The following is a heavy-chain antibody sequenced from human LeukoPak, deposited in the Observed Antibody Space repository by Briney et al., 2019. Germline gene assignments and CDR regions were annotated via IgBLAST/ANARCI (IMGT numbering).Heavy chain of an antibody. D-gene: IGHD2-2*01. CDR1: GGSFSGYY. CDR3: ASIVPAAIPY. CDR2: INHSGST. Sequence: SETLSLTCAVYGGSFSGYYWSWIRQPPGKGLEWIGEINHSGSTNYNPSLKSRVTITVDTSKNLFSLKLRSVTAADTAVYYCASIVPAAIPYWGQGTLVTVSS. J-gene: IGHJ4*02. V-gene: IGHV4-34*01.